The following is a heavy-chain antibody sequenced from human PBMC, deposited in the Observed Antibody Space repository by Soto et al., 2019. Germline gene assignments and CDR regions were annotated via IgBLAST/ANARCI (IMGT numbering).Heavy chain of an antibody. Sequence: QVQLQESGPGLVKPSETLSLTCTVSGGSISSXYWSWIRQPSGKGLEWIGYIYYSGSTNYNPSLKSRVTISVDTSKNQFSLKLSSVTAADTAVXXCXXXXXXDYGGWYFDLWGRGTLVTXSS. J-gene: IGHJ2*01. CDR1: GGSISSXY. V-gene: IGHV4-59*01. CDR2: IYYSGST. D-gene: IGHD4-17*01. CDR3: XXXXXXDYGGWYFDL.